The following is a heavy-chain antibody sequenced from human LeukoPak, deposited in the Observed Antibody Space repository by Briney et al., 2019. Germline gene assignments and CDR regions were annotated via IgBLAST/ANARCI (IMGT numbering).Heavy chain of an antibody. CDR2: INTDGSST. J-gene: IGHJ4*01. D-gene: IGHD3-16*02. CDR3: ARDRFTYFPFDY. Sequence: PGGSLRLSCAASGFTFSSYWMHWVRQAPGKGLVWVSRINTDGSSTSYADSVKGRFTISRDNAKNTLYLQMNSLRAEDTAVYYCARDRFTYFPFDYWGHGTLVTVSS. CDR1: GFTFSSYW. V-gene: IGHV3-74*01.